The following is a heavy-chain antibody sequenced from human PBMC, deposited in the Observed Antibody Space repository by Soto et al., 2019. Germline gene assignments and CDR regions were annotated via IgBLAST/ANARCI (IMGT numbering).Heavy chain of an antibody. CDR3: ARDLGVGAAADY. CDR2: INAGNGNT. CDR1: GYTLTSYA. J-gene: IGHJ4*02. D-gene: IGHD1-26*01. Sequence: QVQLVQSGAEVKKPGASVKVSCKASGYTLTSYAMHWVRQAPGQRLEWMGWINAGNGNTKYSQKFQGRVTITRDTAASTAYMELSSLRSEDTAVYYCARDLGVGAAADYWGQGTLVTVSS. V-gene: IGHV1-3*01.